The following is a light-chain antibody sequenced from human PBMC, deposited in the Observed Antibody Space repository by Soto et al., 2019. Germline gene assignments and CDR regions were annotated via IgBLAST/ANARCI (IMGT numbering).Light chain of an antibody. J-gene: IGLJ2*01. CDR1: SSNIGAGND. CDR3: QSYYSSLSGYVV. Sequence: QSVLTQPPSVSGAPGQRVTISCTGSSSNIGAGNDVHWYQQLPGTAPKLLIYDNSNRPSGVPDRLSASKSGNAASLPITVLHPDDEADYYCQSYYSSLSGYVVFGGGTQLTVL. CDR2: DNS. V-gene: IGLV1-40*01.